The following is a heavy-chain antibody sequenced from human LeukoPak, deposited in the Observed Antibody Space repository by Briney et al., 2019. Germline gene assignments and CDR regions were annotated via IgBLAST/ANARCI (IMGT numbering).Heavy chain of an antibody. CDR2: IYHSGST. CDR3: VATIPREIPFYSSSWTGDY. V-gene: IGHV4-30-2*01. CDR1: GGSISSGGYY. D-gene: IGHD6-13*01. J-gene: IGHJ4*02. Sequence: SETLSLACTVSGGSISSGGYYWSWIRQPPGKGLEWIGYIYHSGSTYYNPSLKSRVTISVDTSKNQFSLKLSSVTAADTAVYYCVATIPREIPFYSSSWTGDYWGQGTLVTVSS.